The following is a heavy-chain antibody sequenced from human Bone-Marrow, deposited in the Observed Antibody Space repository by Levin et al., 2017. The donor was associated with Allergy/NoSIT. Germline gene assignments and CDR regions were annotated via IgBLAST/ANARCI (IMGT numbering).Heavy chain of an antibody. D-gene: IGHD6-13*01. J-gene: IGHJ5*02. V-gene: IGHV4-39*01. Sequence: SETLSLTCTVSGGSISTNIYYWGWIRQPPGTGLEWIGSIYFSGSTYYNPSLKSRVTISVDTSKNQFSLNVISVTAADTAIYYGVREGTRSSSWYTSWGQGTLVTVSS. CDR3: VREGTRSSSWYTS. CDR2: IYFSGST. CDR1: GGSISTNIYY.